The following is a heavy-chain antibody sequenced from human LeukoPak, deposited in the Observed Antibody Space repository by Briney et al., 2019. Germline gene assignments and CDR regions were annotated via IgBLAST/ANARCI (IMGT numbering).Heavy chain of an antibody. J-gene: IGHJ4*02. CDR1: GASISSYY. CDR3: ARGVGDYVRYFDY. V-gene: IGHV4-59*01. Sequence: SETLSLTCTVSGASISSYYWNWIRQPPGKGLEWIGYIYYSGSTNYNPSLKSRVTISVDTSKNQFSLKLSSVTAADTAVYYCARGVGDYVRYFDYWGQGTLVTVSS. CDR2: IYYSGST. D-gene: IGHD4-17*01.